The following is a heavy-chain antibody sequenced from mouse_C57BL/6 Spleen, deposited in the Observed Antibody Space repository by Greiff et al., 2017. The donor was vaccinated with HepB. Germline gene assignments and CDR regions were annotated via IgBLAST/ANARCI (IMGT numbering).Heavy chain of an antibody. V-gene: IGHV1-15*01. CDR1: GYTFTDYE. Sequence: QVQLQQPGAELVRPGASVTLSCKASGYTFTDYEMHWVKQTPVHGLEWIGAIDPETGGTAYNQKFKGKAILTADKSSSTAYMELRSLTSEDSAVYYCTRGTFAYWGQGTLVTVSA. CDR3: TRGTFAY. J-gene: IGHJ3*01. CDR2: IDPETGGT. D-gene: IGHD3-3*01.